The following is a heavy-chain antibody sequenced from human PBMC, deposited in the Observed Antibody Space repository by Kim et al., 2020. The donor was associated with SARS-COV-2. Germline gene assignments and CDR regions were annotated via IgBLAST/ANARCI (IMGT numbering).Heavy chain of an antibody. D-gene: IGHD3-16*02. Sequence: GGSLRLSCAASGFTFSDYNMNWVRQAPRKGLEWVSSISSSSSYIYYADSVKGRFTISRDNGKNSLYLQVNSLRAEDTAVYYCARENGDYVWGSYRYFDF. J-gene: IGHJ4*01. V-gene: IGHV3-21*01. CDR1: GFTFSDYN. CDR3: ARENGDYVWGSYRYFDF. CDR2: ISSSSSYI.